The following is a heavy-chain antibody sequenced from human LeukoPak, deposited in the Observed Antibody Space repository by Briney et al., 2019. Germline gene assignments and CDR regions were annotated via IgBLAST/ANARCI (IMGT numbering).Heavy chain of an antibody. V-gene: IGHV4-38-2*01. D-gene: IGHD5-18*01. CDR3: VGGSGYSGV. Sequence: SETLSLTCVVSGHSISSGYYWGWIRQPPGKGLEWIGSIYPGGNTYYNPSLKSRVTISVDTSRNQFSLKLSSVTAADTAVYYCVGGSGYSGVWGQGTLVTVSS. CDR1: GHSISSGYY. CDR2: IYPGGNT. J-gene: IGHJ4*02.